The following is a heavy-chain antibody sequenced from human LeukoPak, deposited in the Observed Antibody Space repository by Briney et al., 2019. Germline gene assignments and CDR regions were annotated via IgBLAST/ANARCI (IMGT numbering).Heavy chain of an antibody. D-gene: IGHD3-22*01. Sequence: SETLSLTCTVSGGSISSYYWSWIRQPAGKGLEWIGRIYTSGSTNYNPSLKSRVTMSVDTSKNQFSLKLSSVTAADTAVYYCARERPNYYDSSGYPNWFDPWGQGTLVTVSS. CDR3: ARERPNYYDSSGYPNWFDP. CDR1: GGSISSYY. CDR2: IYTSGST. V-gene: IGHV4-4*07. J-gene: IGHJ5*02.